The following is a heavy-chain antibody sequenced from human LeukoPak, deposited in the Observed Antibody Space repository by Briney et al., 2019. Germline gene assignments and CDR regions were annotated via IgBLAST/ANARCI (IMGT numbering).Heavy chain of an antibody. CDR2: ISSSSSTI. V-gene: IGHV3-48*01. CDR1: GFTFSSYS. CDR3: ARDRCSGGSCYKSH. D-gene: IGHD2-15*01. Sequence: PGGSLRLSCAASGFTFSSYSVNWVRQAPGKGLEWVSYISSSSSTIYYADSVKVRFTISRDNAKNSLYLQMNSLRAEDTAVYYCARDRCSGGSCYKSHWGQGTLVTVSS. J-gene: IGHJ4*02.